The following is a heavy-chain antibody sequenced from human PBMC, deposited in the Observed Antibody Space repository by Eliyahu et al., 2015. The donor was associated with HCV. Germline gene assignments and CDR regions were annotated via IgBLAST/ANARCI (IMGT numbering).Heavy chain of an antibody. V-gene: IGHV3-30-3*01. Sequence: QVQLVESGGGVVQPGRSLRLSCAASGFTFSSFAMHWVRQAPGKGLEWVAVLSYDGGNKFYADSLRGRFTISRDNSKNTLYLQMSSLRAEDTAVYFCARGTLPYGNSPFDFWGQGTLVTVSS. J-gene: IGHJ4*02. CDR2: LSYDGGNK. D-gene: IGHD4-11*01. CDR1: GFTFSSFA. CDR3: ARGTLPYGNSPFDF.